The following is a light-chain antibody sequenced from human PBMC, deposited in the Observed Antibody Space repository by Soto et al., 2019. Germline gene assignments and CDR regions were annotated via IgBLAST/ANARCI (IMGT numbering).Light chain of an antibody. CDR1: SSNIGSHP. J-gene: IGLJ1*01. Sequence: VLTQPPSASGTPGQRVTISCSGSSSNIGSHPVNWYQQLPGTAPKLLLYGDNQRPPGVPDRFSASKSGASASLAISGLQSEDEATYYCASWDNSLNGLYVFGAGTKVTVL. CDR3: ASWDNSLNGLYV. CDR2: GDN. V-gene: IGLV1-44*01.